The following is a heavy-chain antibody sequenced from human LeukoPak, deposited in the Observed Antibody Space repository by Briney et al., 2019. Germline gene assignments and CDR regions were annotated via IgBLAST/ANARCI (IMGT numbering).Heavy chain of an antibody. J-gene: IGHJ4*02. Sequence: GGSLRLSCAASGFTFSSYAMTWVRQAPGKGLEWVSTISGSGGATYYADSVKGRFTISRDNSENTLYLQMSSLRAEDTAVFYCTRPRTDNGYSIYFDYWGPGTLVTVSS. D-gene: IGHD4-11*01. CDR2: ISGSGGAT. CDR1: GFTFSSYA. CDR3: TRPRTDNGYSIYFDY. V-gene: IGHV3-23*01.